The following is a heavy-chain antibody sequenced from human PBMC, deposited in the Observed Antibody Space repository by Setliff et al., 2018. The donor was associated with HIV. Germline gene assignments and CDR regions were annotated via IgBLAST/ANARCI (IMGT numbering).Heavy chain of an antibody. Sequence: SETLSLTCNVSGASISGYYWSWIRQPPGKGLELIGYISYTGSTNYNPSLKSRVTISVDRSKNQFSLKLNSMTAADTAFYYCARVPTSSWYVTTQRTKEYFQQWGQGTLVTVSS. J-gene: IGHJ1*01. V-gene: IGHV4-59*01. CDR2: ISYTGST. CDR3: ARVPTSSWYVTTQRTKEYFQQ. D-gene: IGHD6-13*01. CDR1: GASISGYY.